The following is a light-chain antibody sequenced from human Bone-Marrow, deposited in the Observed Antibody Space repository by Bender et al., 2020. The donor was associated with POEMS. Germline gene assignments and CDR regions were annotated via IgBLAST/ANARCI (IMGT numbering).Light chain of an antibody. J-gene: IGLJ1*01. CDR1: SSDVGGYNL. CDR3: FPYAGLFV. CDR2: EDT. Sequence: QSALTQPASVSGSPGQSITISCTGTSSDVGGYNLVSWYQHHPGTAPKLIIFEDTKRPSGVSPRFSGSKSGNTASLTISGLQTEDEADYYCFPYAGLFVFDIGTRVTVL. V-gene: IGLV2-23*01.